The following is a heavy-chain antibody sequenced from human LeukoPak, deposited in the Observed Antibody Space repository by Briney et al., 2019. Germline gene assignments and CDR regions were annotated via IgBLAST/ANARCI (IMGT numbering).Heavy chain of an antibody. V-gene: IGHV3-23*01. J-gene: IGHJ4*02. CDR3: AKLGFLTGSFDS. CDR1: GFTFSTYV. CDR2: LSHSGGSA. Sequence: GGSLRLSCAASGFTFSTYVLSWARQAPGKGLEWVSSLSHSGGSAYYTDSVKGRFTISRDNSKNTLYLHMNSLRVGDTAVYFCAKLGFLTGSFDSWGQGTLVSVSS. D-gene: IGHD3-9*01.